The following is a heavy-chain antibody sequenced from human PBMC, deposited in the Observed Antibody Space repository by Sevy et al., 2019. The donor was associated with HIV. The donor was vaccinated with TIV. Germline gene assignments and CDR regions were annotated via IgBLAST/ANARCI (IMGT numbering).Heavy chain of an antibody. V-gene: IGHV3-7*01. CDR3: VRAIAADGSF. D-gene: IGHD6-13*01. CDR1: GFTLNSYW. J-gene: IGHJ4*02. CDR2: KKQDGSVK. Sequence: GGSLRLSCVASGFTLNSYWMSWVRQAPGKGREWVANKKQDGSVKYYVNSVKGRFTISVDNARNLLYLQMNSLRVEDTALYYCVRAIAADGSFWGQGTLVTVSS.